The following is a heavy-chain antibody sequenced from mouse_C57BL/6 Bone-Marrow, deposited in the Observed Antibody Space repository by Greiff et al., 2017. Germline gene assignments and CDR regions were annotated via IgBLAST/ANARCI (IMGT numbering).Heavy chain of an antibody. CDR1: GFNIKDDY. J-gene: IGHJ4*01. Sequence: VQLKESGAELVRPGASVKLSCTASGFNIKDDYMHWVKQRPEQGLEWIGWIDPENGDTEYASKFQGKATITADTSSNTAYLQLSSLTSEDTAVYYCTTDVPYAMDYWGQGTSVTVSS. V-gene: IGHV14-4*01. CDR2: IDPENGDT. CDR3: TTDVPYAMDY.